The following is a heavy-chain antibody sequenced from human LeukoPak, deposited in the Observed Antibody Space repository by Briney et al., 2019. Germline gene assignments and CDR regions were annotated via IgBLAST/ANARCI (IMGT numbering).Heavy chain of an antibody. CDR3: ARALNGYCSAGSCNGDY. CDR2: ISARGDSP. Sequence: PGGSLRLSCAASGFTFSSYSMSWVRQAPGKGLEWVSGISARGDSPHYADSVKGRFTISRDNSKNTLYLQMNSLRAEDTAVYYCARALNGYCSAGSCNGDYWGQGTLVTVSS. V-gene: IGHV3-23*01. J-gene: IGHJ4*02. D-gene: IGHD2-15*01. CDR1: GFTFSSYS.